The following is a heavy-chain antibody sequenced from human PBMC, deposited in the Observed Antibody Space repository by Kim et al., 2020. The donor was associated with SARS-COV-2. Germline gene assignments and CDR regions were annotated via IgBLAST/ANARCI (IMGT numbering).Heavy chain of an antibody. D-gene: IGHD3-10*01. V-gene: IGHV1-18*01. CDR3: ARDSGGYGSGGYYILPFFALYCYYGMDV. J-gene: IGHJ6*02. CDR1: GYTFTSYG. Sequence: ASVKVSCKASGYTFTSYGISWVRQAPGQGLEWMGWISAYNGNTNYAQKLQGRVTMTTDTSASTAYMELRSLRSDDTALYYCARDSGGYGSGGYYILPFFALYCYYGMDVWGQGTTVTVSS. CDR2: ISAYNGNT.